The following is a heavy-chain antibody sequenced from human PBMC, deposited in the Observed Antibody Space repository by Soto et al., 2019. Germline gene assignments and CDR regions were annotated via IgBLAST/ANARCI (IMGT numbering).Heavy chain of an antibody. CDR3: ARDGSIAARREAYWFDP. CDR1: GGSISSGGYY. D-gene: IGHD6-6*01. J-gene: IGHJ5*02. CDR2: IYYSGST. V-gene: IGHV4-31*03. Sequence: QVQLQESGPGLVKPSQTLSLTCTVSGGSISSGGYYWSWIRQHPGKGLEWIGYIYYSGSTYYNPSLKSRVTISVDTSKNQFSLKLSSVTAADTAVYYCARDGSIAARREAYWFDPWGQGTLVTVSS.